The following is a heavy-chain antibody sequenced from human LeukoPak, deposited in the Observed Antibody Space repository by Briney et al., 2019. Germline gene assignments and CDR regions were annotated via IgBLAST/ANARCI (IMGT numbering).Heavy chain of an antibody. Sequence: ASLKVSCKASGYTFTSYDINWVRQATGQGLEWMGWMNPNSGNTGYAQKFQGRVTMTRNTSISTAYMELSSLRSEDTAVYYCASKTVAVQGDDAFDIWGQGTMVTVSS. CDR3: ASKTVAVQGDDAFDI. CDR2: MNPNSGNT. V-gene: IGHV1-8*01. CDR1: GYTFTSYD. J-gene: IGHJ3*02. D-gene: IGHD6-19*01.